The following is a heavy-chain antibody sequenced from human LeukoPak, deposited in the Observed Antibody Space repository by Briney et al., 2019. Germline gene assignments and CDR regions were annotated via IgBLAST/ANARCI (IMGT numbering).Heavy chain of an antibody. J-gene: IGHJ4*02. D-gene: IGHD3-10*01. CDR2: FDPEDGET. CDR3: ARVPTMVRGVIPAFDY. V-gene: IGHV1-24*01. Sequence: ASVKVSCKVSGYTLTELSMHWVRQAPGKGLEWMGGFDPEDGETIYAQKFQGRVTMTEDTSTDTAYMELSSLRSEDTAVYYCARVPTMVRGVIPAFDYWGQGTLVTVSS. CDR1: GYTLTELS.